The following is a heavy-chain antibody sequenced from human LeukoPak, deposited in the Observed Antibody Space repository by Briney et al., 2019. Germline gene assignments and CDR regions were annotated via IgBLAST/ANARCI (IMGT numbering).Heavy chain of an antibody. CDR3: AKRNNYNDNNGYSMIAH. V-gene: IGHV3-74*01. CDR1: GFTFSSHW. J-gene: IGHJ4*02. Sequence: GGSLRLSCAASGFTFSSHWMHWVRHVPGKGLVWVSRINKDGSNTFYADSVKGRFTISRDNSKNTLYLQMNSLRVDDTAIYYCAKRNNYNDNNGYSMIAHWGQGTLVTVSS. D-gene: IGHD3-22*01. CDR2: INKDGSNT.